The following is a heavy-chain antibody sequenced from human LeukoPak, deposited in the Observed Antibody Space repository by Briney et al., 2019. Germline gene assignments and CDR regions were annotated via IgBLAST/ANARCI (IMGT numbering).Heavy chain of an antibody. D-gene: IGHD4-17*01. Sequence: GGSLRLSCAASGFTFSTYAMHWVRQAPGKGLEWVAVISYDGSNKYYADSVKGRFTISRDNSKNTLYLQMNSLRAEDTAVYYCANADYGDYPDYWGQGTLVTVSS. CDR1: GFTFSTYA. V-gene: IGHV3-30*04. CDR3: ANADYGDYPDY. J-gene: IGHJ4*02. CDR2: ISYDGSNK.